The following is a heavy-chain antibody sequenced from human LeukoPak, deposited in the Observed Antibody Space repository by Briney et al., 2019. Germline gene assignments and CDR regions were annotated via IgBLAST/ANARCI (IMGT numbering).Heavy chain of an antibody. J-gene: IGHJ4*02. V-gene: IGHV5-51*01. D-gene: IGHD1-26*01. CDR1: GYSFASYW. CDR2: IAPFDSDT. Sequence: GESLKISCKGSGYSFASYWIAWVRQMPGKGLEWMGIIAPFDSDTRYSPSFQGQVIISSDKSISTAYLQWSSLQASDTAMYFCARSERVGATASFDSWGQGTLVTVSS. CDR3: ARSERVGATASFDS.